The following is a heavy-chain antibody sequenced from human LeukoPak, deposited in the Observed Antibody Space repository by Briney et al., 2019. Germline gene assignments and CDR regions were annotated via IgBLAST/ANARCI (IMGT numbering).Heavy chain of an antibody. V-gene: IGHV4-59*01. CDR3: ARVGYGDYYFDS. D-gene: IGHD4-17*01. CDR1: GGSISSYS. Sequence: SETLSLTCIGSGGSISSYSWSWIRQPPGKRLEWIGYIYYSGSTNYNPSLKSRVTISVDTSKNQFSLKLSSVTAADTAVYYCARVGYGDYYFDSWGQGTLVTVSS. J-gene: IGHJ4*02. CDR2: IYYSGST.